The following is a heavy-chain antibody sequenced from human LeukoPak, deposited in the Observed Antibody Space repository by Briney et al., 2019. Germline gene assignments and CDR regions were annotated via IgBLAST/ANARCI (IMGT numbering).Heavy chain of an antibody. CDR1: GFMFSSYW. CDR2: ISGSGGST. Sequence: PGGSLRLSCAASGFMFSSYWMSWVRQAPGKGLEWVSAISGSGGSTYYADSVKGRFTISRDNSKNTLYLQMNSLRVEDTAVYYCAKDLSVIVVVITPDAFDIWGQGTMVIVSS. D-gene: IGHD3-22*01. J-gene: IGHJ3*02. CDR3: AKDLSVIVVVITPDAFDI. V-gene: IGHV3-23*01.